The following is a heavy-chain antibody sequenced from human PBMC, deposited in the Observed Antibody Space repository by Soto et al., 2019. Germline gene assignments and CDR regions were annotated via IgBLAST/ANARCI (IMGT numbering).Heavy chain of an antibody. Sequence: ASVKVSCKASGYPFSDNQIHWLRRAPGQGLGWMGRINPKSDDTNYAQKFQGRVTMTRDTSIDTAYLELTGLTSDDTATYYCARKHSLDYIRWGLDPWGQGTLVTVSS. D-gene: IGHD4-4*01. CDR3: ARKHSLDYIRWGLDP. CDR2: INPKSDDT. V-gene: IGHV1-2*02. J-gene: IGHJ5*02. CDR1: GYPFSDNQ.